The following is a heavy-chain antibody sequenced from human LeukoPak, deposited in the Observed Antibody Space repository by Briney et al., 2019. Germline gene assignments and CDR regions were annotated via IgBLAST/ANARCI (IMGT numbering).Heavy chain of an antibody. V-gene: IGHV4-39*01. CDR2: IHYSGNT. Sequence: PSETLSLTCTVSGGSTSSSNFYWGWIRQPPGMGLECIGGIHYSGNTYYNPSLKSRVTISIDTSKNQFSLKLSSVTAADTAVYYCARLGAGPTYYDFWSGYSSFYFDYWGQGTLVTVSS. CDR3: ARLGAGPTYYDFWSGYSSFYFDY. J-gene: IGHJ4*02. D-gene: IGHD3-3*01. CDR1: GGSTSSSNFY.